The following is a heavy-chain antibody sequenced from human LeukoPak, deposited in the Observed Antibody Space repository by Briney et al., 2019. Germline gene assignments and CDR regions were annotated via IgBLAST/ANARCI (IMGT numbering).Heavy chain of an antibody. CDR3: ARETGVITTWT. V-gene: IGHV3-53*01. J-gene: IGHJ4*02. D-gene: IGHD3-22*01. CDR1: GFNFEDHG. Sequence: PGGSLRLSCAASGFNFEDHGMSWVRQAPGKGLEWVSVIYSGGSTYYADSVKGRFTISRDNSKNTLYLQMNSLRAEDTAVYYCARETGVITTWTWGQGTLVTVSS. CDR2: IYSGGST.